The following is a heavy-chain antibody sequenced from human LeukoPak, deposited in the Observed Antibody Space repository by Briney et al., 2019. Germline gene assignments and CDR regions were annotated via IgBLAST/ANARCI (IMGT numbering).Heavy chain of an antibody. Sequence: SETLSLTCTVSGGSISSYYWSWIRQPPGKGLEWIGYIYYSGSTNYNPSLKSRVTISVDTSKNQFSLKLSSVTAADTAVYYCAGQVAVAGTLFDYLGPGTLVTVSS. CDR3: AGQVAVAGTLFDY. D-gene: IGHD6-19*01. CDR2: IYYSGST. V-gene: IGHV4-59*01. CDR1: GGSISSYY. J-gene: IGHJ4*02.